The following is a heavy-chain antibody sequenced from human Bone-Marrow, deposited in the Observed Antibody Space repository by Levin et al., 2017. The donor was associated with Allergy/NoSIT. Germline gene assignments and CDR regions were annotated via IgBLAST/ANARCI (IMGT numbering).Heavy chain of an antibody. D-gene: IGHD3-10*01. CDR2: IYTSGST. CDR3: ARDHHEMVRETSKDSYYYYYMDV. CDR1: GGSISSGSYY. Sequence: SETLSLTCTVSGGSISSGSYYWSWIRQPAGKGLEWIGRIYTSGSTNYNPSLKSRVTISVDTSKNQFSLKLSSVTAADTAVYYCARDHHEMVRETSKDSYYYYYMDVWGKGTTVTVSS. J-gene: IGHJ6*03. V-gene: IGHV4-61*02.